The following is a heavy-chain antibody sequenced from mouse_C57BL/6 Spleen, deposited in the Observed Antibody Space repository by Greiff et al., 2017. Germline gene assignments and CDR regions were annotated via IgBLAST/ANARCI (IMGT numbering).Heavy chain of an antibody. J-gene: IGHJ4*01. Sequence: QVQLQQPGAELVKPGASVKLSCKASGYTFTSYWMHWVKQRPGRGLEWIGRIAPNSGGTKYNEKFKSKATLTVDKPSSTAYMQLSSLTSEDSAVYYCARYTERAMDYWGQGTSVTVSS. CDR3: ARYTERAMDY. CDR2: IAPNSGGT. CDR1: GYTFTSYW. V-gene: IGHV1-72*01.